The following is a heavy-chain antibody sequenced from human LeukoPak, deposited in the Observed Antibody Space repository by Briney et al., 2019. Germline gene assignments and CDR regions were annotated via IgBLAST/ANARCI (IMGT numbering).Heavy chain of an antibody. Sequence: SETLSLTCTVSGGSISSYYWSWIRQPPGKGLEWIGYIYYSGSTNYNPSLKSRVTISVDTSKNQFSLKLSSVTAADTAVYYCASVGTCYDILTGYSAQYYFDYWGQGTLVTVSS. CDR3: ASVGTCYDILTGYSAQYYFDY. CDR1: GGSISSYY. D-gene: IGHD3-9*01. CDR2: IYYSGST. V-gene: IGHV4-59*01. J-gene: IGHJ4*02.